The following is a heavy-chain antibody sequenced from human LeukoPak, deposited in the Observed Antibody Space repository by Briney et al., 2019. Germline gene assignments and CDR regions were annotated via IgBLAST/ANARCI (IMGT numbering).Heavy chain of an antibody. CDR2: IYYSGST. CDR1: GGSISSYY. CDR3: AKDGDLQLWLEEYYFDY. Sequence: SETLSLTCTVSGGSISSYYWSWIRQPPGKGLEWIGYIYYSGSTNYNPSLKSRVTISVDTSKNQFSLKLSSVTAADTAVYYCAKDGDLQLWLEEYYFDYWGQGTLVTVSS. J-gene: IGHJ4*02. D-gene: IGHD5-18*01. V-gene: IGHV4-59*01.